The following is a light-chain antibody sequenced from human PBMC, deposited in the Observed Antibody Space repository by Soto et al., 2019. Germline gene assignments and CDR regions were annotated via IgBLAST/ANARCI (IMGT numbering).Light chain of an antibody. CDR3: HTWGTGLGV. V-gene: IGLV4-69*01. CDR2: LNSDGSH. J-gene: IGLJ3*02. Sequence: QSVLTQSPSASASLGASVKLTCTLSSGHSSYAIAWHQQQPEKGPRCLMKLNSDGSHFKGDGIPDRFSGSSSGAERYLTISSLQSEDEAHYYCHTWGTGLGVFGGGTQQPAL. CDR1: SGHSSYA.